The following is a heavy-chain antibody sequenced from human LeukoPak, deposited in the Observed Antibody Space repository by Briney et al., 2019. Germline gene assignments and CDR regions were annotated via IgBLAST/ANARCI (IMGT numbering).Heavy chain of an antibody. CDR3: ARDLEGSGSFYRPSYDY. CDR1: GFTFSSYN. V-gene: IGHV3-21*01. J-gene: IGHJ4*02. Sequence: NPGGSLRLSGAASGFTFSSYNMNWVRQAPGKGLEWVSSITSSSTYTFYADSVKGRFTISRDNAKNSLYLQMNSLRAEDTAVYYCARDLEGSGSFYRPSYDYWGQGTLVTVSS. CDR2: ITSSSTYT. D-gene: IGHD3-10*01.